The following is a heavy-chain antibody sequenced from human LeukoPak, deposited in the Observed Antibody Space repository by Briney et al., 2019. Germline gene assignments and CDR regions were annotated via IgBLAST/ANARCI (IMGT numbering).Heavy chain of an antibody. D-gene: IGHD6-19*01. CDR1: GGSISSSSYY. Sequence: PSETLSLTCTVSGGSISSSSYYWGWIRQPPGKGLEWIGSIYYSGSTYYNPSLKSRVTISVDTSKNQFSLKLSSVTAADTAVYYCARPPTVAGPSDDFDPWGQGTLVTVSS. CDR2: IYYSGST. CDR3: ARPPTVAGPSDDFDP. J-gene: IGHJ5*02. V-gene: IGHV4-39*07.